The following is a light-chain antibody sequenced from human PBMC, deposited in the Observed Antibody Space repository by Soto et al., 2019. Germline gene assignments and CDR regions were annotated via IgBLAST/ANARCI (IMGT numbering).Light chain of an antibody. CDR2: RNN. Sequence: QSVLTQPPSASGTPGQRVTISCSGSSSNIGSNYVYWYQQLPGTAPKLLIYRNNQRPSGVPDRFSGSKSGTSASLAISGLRSEDEADYYCAAWDDSLSNVFGTRTKVTVL. V-gene: IGLV1-47*01. J-gene: IGLJ1*01. CDR1: SSNIGSNY. CDR3: AAWDDSLSNV.